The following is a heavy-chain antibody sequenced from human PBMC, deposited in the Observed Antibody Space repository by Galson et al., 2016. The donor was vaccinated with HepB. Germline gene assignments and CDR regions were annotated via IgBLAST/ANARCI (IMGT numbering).Heavy chain of an antibody. D-gene: IGHD3-22*01. J-gene: IGHJ5*02. V-gene: IGHV1-46*01. CDR2: INPSGGST. CDR1: GYPFTSYY. CDR3: VRLLDTSAYSRWFDP. Sequence: SVKVSCKASGYPFTSYYVHWVRQAPGQGLEWMGIINPSGGSTSYAQKFQGRVTMTRDTSTSTVYMELSSLRSEDTAVYYCVRLLDTSAYSRWFDPWGQGTLVTVSS.